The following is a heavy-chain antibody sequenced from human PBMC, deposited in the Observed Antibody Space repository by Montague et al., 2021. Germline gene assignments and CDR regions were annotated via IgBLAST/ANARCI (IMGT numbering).Heavy chain of an antibody. Sequence: SETLSLTCDIYVDSFTDYYWGWIRQTPGKGLEWIGETNHRGTTKSNPSLKTRVSLSLDTSKSQLSLTLQSVTAADTAVYYCVAIEWERQTRNYFEQWGPGILVSVSS. CDR3: VAIEWERQTRNYFEQ. CDR2: TNHRGTT. V-gene: IGHV4-34*01. J-gene: IGHJ4*02. D-gene: IGHD1-26*01. CDR1: VDSFTDYY.